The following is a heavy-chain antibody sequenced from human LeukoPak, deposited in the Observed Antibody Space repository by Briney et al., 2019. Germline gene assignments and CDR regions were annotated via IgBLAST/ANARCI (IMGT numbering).Heavy chain of an antibody. J-gene: IGHJ4*02. CDR2: IYYSGST. V-gene: IGHV4-39*01. CDR1: GGSISSSSYY. CDR3: ASYYNVVFDY. D-gene: IGHD3-10*01. Sequence: PSETLSLTCTVSGGSISSSSYYWGWIRQPPGKGLEWIGSIYYSGSTYYNPSLKSRVTISVDTSKNQFSLKLSSVTAADTAAYYCASYYNVVFDYWGQGTLVTVS.